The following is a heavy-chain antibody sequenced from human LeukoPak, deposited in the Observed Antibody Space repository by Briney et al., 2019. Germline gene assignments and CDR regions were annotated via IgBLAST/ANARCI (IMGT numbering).Heavy chain of an antibody. CDR2: ISGSGRTT. V-gene: IGHV3-23*01. D-gene: IGHD5-12*01. CDR1: GFTFTSYP. Sequence: GGSLRLSCAVSGFTFTSYPMSWVRQAPGKGLKWFSAISGSGRTTYYADSVKGRFTISRDNSKNTLYLQMNSLRAEDTAVYYCAKAERFSGTKTPDYWGQGTLVIVSS. J-gene: IGHJ4*02. CDR3: AKAERFSGTKTPDY.